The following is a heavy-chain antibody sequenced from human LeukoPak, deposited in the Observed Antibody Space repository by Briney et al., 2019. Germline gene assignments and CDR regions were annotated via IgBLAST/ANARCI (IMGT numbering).Heavy chain of an antibody. CDR3: ASVRSGYGYYFDY. CDR1: GYTFTSYY. J-gene: IGHJ4*02. V-gene: IGHV1-46*01. CDR2: INPSGGST. Sequence: ASVKVSCKASGYTFTSYYMHWLRQAPGRGLEWMGIINPSGGSTSYAQKFQGRVTMTRDTSTSTVYMELSSLRSEDTAVYYCASVRSGYGYYFDYWGQGTLVTVSS. D-gene: IGHD3-22*01.